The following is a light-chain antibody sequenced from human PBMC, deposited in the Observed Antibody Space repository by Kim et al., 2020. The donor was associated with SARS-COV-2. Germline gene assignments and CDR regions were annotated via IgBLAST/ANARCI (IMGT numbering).Light chain of an antibody. J-gene: IGKJ4*01. Sequence: EIVMMQFPATLSVSPGERATLSCRASQSVSSNLAWYQQKPGQAPRLFIYGASIRATGIPARFSGSGSGTEFTLTINSLQAEDFAVYSCQQYNEWPSFGGGTKVDIK. CDR3: QQYNEWPS. CDR1: QSVSSN. CDR2: GAS. V-gene: IGKV3D-15*01.